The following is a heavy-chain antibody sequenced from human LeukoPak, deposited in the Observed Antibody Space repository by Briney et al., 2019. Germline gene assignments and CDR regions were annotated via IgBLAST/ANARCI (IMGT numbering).Heavy chain of an antibody. CDR3: ASDIAARPWVAY. D-gene: IGHD6-6*01. J-gene: IGHJ4*02. V-gene: IGHV3-21*01. Sequence: PGGSLRLSYAASGFTFSSYSMNWVRQAPGKGLEWVSSISSSSSYIYYADSMKGRFTISRDNAKNSLYLQMNSLRAEDTAVYYCASDIAARPWVAYWGQGTLVTVSS. CDR1: GFTFSSYS. CDR2: ISSSSSYI.